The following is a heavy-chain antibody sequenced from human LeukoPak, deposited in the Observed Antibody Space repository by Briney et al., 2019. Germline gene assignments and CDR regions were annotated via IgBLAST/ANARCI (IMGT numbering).Heavy chain of an antibody. CDR2: IYYSGST. V-gene: IGHV4-59*01. Sequence: SETLSLTCTVSGGSISSYYWSRIRQPPGKGLEWIGYIYYSGSTNYNPSLKSRVTISVDTSKNQFSLKLSSVTAADTAVYYCARVSLQEKIDYWGQGTLVTVSS. D-gene: IGHD4-11*01. CDR3: ARVSLQEKIDY. J-gene: IGHJ4*02. CDR1: GGSISSYY.